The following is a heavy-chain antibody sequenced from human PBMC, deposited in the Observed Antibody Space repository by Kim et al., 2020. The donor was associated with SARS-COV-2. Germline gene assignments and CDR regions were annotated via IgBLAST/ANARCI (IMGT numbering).Heavy chain of an antibody. J-gene: IGHJ3*02. V-gene: IGHV3-74*01. CDR3: ARDYGSVGSTNAFDI. D-gene: IGHD1-26*01. Sequence: ADSVTGRFTITRDNAKSMLYLQANSLSAGDTAVYFCARDYGSVGSTNAFDIWGQGTLVTVSS.